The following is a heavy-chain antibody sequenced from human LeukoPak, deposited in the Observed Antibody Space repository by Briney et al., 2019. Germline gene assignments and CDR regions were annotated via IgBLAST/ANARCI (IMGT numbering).Heavy chain of an antibody. D-gene: IGHD2-15*01. CDR3: VREGRSISVWCSGGSCYDFDY. J-gene: IGHJ4*02. CDR1: GFTVSSNY. Sequence: PGGSLRLSCAASGFTVSSNYMSWVRQAPGKGLEWVSSISSSKTDIYYADSVRGRFTISRDNVKNSLYLQMNSLRAEDTAVYYCVREGRSISVWCSGGSCYDFDYWGQGTLVTVSS. CDR2: ISSSKTDI. V-gene: IGHV3-21*01.